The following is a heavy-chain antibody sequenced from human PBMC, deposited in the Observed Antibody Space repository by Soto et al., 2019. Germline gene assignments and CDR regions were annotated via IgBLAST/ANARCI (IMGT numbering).Heavy chain of an antibody. CDR1: GYTFTSYG. CDR3: AMDYGDRPEYFKH. CDR2: ISPLKGRT. J-gene: IGHJ1*01. D-gene: IGHD4-17*01. V-gene: IGHV1-18*04. Sequence: QVQLVHSGPDLKRPGASMNVSCKASGYTFTSYGISWVRQAPGQGLEWMAWISPLKGRTQYSQKAQGRVTLSTDTSSNTAYMEMTTLRVDDTAVYYCAMDYGDRPEYFKHWGQGTLVTVS.